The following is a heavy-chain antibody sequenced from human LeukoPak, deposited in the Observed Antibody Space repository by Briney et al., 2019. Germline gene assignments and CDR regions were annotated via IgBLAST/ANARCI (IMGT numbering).Heavy chain of an antibody. CDR2: IIPIFGTA. CDR3: ARDTYGGKPIFGY. Sequence: ASVKVSCKASGGTFSSYAISWVRQAPGQGLEWMGGIIPIFGTANYAQKIQGRVTITADESTSTAYMELSSLRSEDTAVYYCARDTYGGKPIFGYWGQGTLVTVSS. V-gene: IGHV1-69*13. J-gene: IGHJ4*02. CDR1: GGTFSSYA. D-gene: IGHD4-23*01.